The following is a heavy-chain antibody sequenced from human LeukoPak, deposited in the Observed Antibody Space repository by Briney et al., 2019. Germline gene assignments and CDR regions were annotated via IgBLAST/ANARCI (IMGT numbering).Heavy chain of an antibody. CDR3: ERYSSEDLSNSFNEDNWFDR. V-gene: IGHV4-4*02. J-gene: IGHJ5*02. D-gene: IGHD2-2*01. CDR1: GGSISSSNW. CDR2: IYHSGST. Sequence: SETLSLTCAVSGGSISSSNWWSWFRQPPGKGLEWIGEIYHSGSTNYNPYLKSRVTISVDTAKNHFSLKLRSVSAADTAVYYCERYSSEDLSNSFNEDNWFDRWGQGTMVSVS.